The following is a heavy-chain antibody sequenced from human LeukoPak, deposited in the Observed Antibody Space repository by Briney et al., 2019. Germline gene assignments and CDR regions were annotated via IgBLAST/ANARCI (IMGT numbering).Heavy chain of an antibody. V-gene: IGHV1-3*01. D-gene: IGHD3-22*01. CDR2: INAGNGNT. CDR3: ARDPYYYDSSGYYVSDAFDI. Sequence: GASVKVSCKASGYTFTSYAMHWVRQAPGQRLEWMGWINAGNGNTKYSQKFQGRVTITRDTSASTAYMELSSLRSEDTAVYYCARDPYYYDSSGYYVSDAFDIWGQGTMVTVSS. J-gene: IGHJ3*02. CDR1: GYTFTSYA.